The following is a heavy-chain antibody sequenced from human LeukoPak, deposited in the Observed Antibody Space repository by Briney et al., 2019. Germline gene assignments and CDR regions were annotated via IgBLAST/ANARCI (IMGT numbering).Heavy chain of an antibody. CDR2: ISYDGSNK. D-gene: IGHD4-17*01. Sequence: GRSLRLSCAASGFTFSSYAMHWVRQAPGKGLEWVAVISYDGSNKYYADSVKGRFTISRDNSKNTLYLQMNSLRAEDTAVYYCARGEYGDHGVMVSAFDIWGQGTMVTVSS. CDR3: ARGEYGDHGVMVSAFDI. J-gene: IGHJ3*02. CDR1: GFTFSSYA. V-gene: IGHV3-30-3*01.